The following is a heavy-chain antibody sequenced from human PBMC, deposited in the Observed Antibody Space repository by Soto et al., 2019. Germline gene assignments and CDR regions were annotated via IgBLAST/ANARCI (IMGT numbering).Heavy chain of an antibody. CDR2: IYWDDDE. V-gene: IGHV2-5*02. Sequence: QITLKESGPTLVKPTQTITLTCTFSGFSLTTRGVGVGWIRQPPGKALEWLALIYWDDDEGYSASLKSRLTITKDNSKNQVVLTMINMDPVDTATYYCAHRPRGYSYHFDYWGQGTLVTVSS. D-gene: IGHD5-18*01. J-gene: IGHJ4*02. CDR1: GFSLTTRGVG. CDR3: AHRPRGYSYHFDY.